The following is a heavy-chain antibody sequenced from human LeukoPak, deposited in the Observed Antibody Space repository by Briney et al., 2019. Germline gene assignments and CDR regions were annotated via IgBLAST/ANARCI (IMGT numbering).Heavy chain of an antibody. Sequence: AGGSLRLSCAASGFTVSSYWMHWVRQAPGKGLVWVSRINSDGSSTSYADSVKGRFTISRDNAKNTLYLQMNSLRAEDTAVYYCVSRIQLRDGFSWGQGTLVTVSS. CDR3: VSRIQLRDGFS. CDR1: GFTVSSYW. D-gene: IGHD5-18*01. V-gene: IGHV3-74*01. J-gene: IGHJ5*02. CDR2: INSDGSST.